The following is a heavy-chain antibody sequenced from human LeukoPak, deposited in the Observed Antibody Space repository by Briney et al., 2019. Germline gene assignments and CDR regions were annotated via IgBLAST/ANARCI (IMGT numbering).Heavy chain of an antibody. Sequence: PGGSLRLSCAASGFTFSRYGMHWVRQAPGKGLEWVAVISYDGSNKYYADSVKGRFTISRDNSKNTLYLQMNSLRAEDTAVYYCARDVDTAMAFDYWGQGTLVTVSS. J-gene: IGHJ4*02. V-gene: IGHV3-30*19. D-gene: IGHD5-18*01. CDR2: ISYDGSNK. CDR1: GFTFSRYG. CDR3: ARDVDTAMAFDY.